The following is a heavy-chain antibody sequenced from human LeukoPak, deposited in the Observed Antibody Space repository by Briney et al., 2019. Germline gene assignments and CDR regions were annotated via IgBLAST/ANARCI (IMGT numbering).Heavy chain of an antibody. Sequence: PGGSLRLSCAASGFTFSSYGMHWVRQAPGKGLEWVAVISYDGSNKYYADSVKGRFTISRDNSKNTLYLQMNSLRAEDTAVYYCAKDLESGCFDYWGQGTLVTVSS. CDR1: GFTFSSYG. CDR3: AKDLESGCFDY. V-gene: IGHV3-30*18. J-gene: IGHJ4*02. CDR2: ISYDGSNK. D-gene: IGHD6-19*01.